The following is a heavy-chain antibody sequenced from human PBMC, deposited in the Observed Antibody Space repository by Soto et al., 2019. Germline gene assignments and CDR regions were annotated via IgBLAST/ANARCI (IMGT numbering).Heavy chain of an antibody. CDR1: GYSFTSYW. V-gene: IGHV5-51*01. CDR2: IYPGDSDT. CDR3: ARLKITVDDSYYYYYGMDV. D-gene: IGHD3-10*01. J-gene: IGHJ6*02. Sequence: PGESLKISCKGSGYSFTSYWIGWVRQMPGKGLEWMGIIYPGDSDTRYSPSFQGQVTISADKSISTAYLQWSSLKASDTAMYYCARLKITVDDSYYYYYGMDVWGQGTTVTVSS.